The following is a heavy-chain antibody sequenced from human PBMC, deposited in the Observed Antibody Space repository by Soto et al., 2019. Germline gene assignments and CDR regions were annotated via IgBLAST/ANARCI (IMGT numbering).Heavy chain of an antibody. CDR3: AGDPDSHYNDSHAYSYP. CDR2: INAGNGNT. Sequence: ASVKVSCKASGYTFTSYSMHWVRQAPGQGLEWMGWINAGNGNTKYSQKFQGRVTITRDTSASTAYMELSSLRSDDTAVYYCAGDPDSHYNDSHAYSYPWGQGALVTVSS. V-gene: IGHV1-3*01. J-gene: IGHJ5*02. CDR1: GYTFTSYS. D-gene: IGHD3-22*01.